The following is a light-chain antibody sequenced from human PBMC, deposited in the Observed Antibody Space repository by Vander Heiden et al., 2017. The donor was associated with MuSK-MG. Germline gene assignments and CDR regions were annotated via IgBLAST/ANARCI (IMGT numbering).Light chain of an antibody. CDR3: QQSYSTPYT. J-gene: IGKJ2*01. V-gene: IGKV1-39*01. CDR2: ATS. CDR1: QSISTF. Sequence: DIQMTQSPSSLSASVGERVTITCRARQSISTFLNWYQQKTGKAPKLLIHATSNLQSGVPSRFSGTGSGTEFTLTISSLQPEDFAMYFCQQSYSTPYTFGQGTKVEIK.